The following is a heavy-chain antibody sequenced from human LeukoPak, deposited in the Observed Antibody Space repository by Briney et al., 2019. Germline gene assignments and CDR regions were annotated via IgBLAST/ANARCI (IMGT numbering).Heavy chain of an antibody. CDR2: ISPYNGNT. Sequence: ASVKVSCKASGYTFTSYYMHWVRQAPGQGLEWMGWISPYNGNTNYAQKLQGRVTMTTDTSTNTAYMELRSLRSDDTAVYYCARGYYDSSGYLFGYWGQGTLVTVSS. CDR3: ARGYYDSSGYLFGY. CDR1: GYTFTSYY. J-gene: IGHJ4*02. D-gene: IGHD3-22*01. V-gene: IGHV1-18*04.